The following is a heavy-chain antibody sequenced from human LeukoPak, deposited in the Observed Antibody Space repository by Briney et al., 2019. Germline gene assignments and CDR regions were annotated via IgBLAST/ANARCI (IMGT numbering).Heavy chain of an antibody. V-gene: IGHV3-64*01. D-gene: IGHD2-2*01. CDR1: GFTFSSYA. J-gene: IGHJ4*02. CDR2: ISSNGGST. Sequence: GGSLRLSCAASGFTFSSYAMHWVRQAPGKGLEYVSAISSNGGSTYYANFVKGRFTISRDNSKNTLYLQMGSLRAEDMAVYYCARPKYCSSTSCFDFDYWGQGTLVTVSS. CDR3: ARPKYCSSTSCFDFDY.